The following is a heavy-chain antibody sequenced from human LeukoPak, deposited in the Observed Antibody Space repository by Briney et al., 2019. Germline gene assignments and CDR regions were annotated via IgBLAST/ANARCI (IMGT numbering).Heavy chain of an antibody. CDR1: GGSISSYY. V-gene: IGHV4-59*12. J-gene: IGHJ3*02. D-gene: IGHD3-10*01. CDR3: ARAPRGSGISDAFDI. Sequence: SETLSLTCTVSGGSISSYYWNWIRQPPGKGLEWIGEIYHSGNTNYNPSLKSRVTISVDKSKNQFSLKLSSVTAADTAVYYCARAPRGSGISDAFDIWGQGTMVTVSS. CDR2: IYHSGNT.